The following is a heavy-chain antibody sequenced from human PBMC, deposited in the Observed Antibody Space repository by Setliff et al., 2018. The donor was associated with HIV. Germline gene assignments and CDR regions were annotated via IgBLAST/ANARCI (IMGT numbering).Heavy chain of an antibody. CDR1: GYSFTNSW. D-gene: IGHD6-19*01. Sequence: GESLKISCRGSGYSFTNSWISWVRQMPGKGLEWIGRIAPSDSYINYSPSFQGHVTISCDKSLSTAYLQWNSLKASDTAMYYYARHGHSSGSQHWGQGTLVTVSS. CDR2: IAPSDSYI. J-gene: IGHJ4*02. CDR3: ARHGHSSGSQH. V-gene: IGHV5-10-1*01.